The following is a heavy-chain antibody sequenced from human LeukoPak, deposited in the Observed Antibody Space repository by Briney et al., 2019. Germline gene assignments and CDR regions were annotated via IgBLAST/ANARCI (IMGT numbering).Heavy chain of an antibody. V-gene: IGHV1-2*02. CDR3: ARTHYDILTGYHGDYFDY. D-gene: IGHD3-9*01. Sequence: ASVKVSCKASGYTFTGYYMHWVRQAPGQGPEWMGWINPNSGGTNYAQKFQGRVTMTRDTSISTAYMELSRLRSDDTAVYYCARTHYDILTGYHGDYFDYWGQGTLVTVSS. J-gene: IGHJ4*02. CDR2: INPNSGGT. CDR1: GYTFTGYY.